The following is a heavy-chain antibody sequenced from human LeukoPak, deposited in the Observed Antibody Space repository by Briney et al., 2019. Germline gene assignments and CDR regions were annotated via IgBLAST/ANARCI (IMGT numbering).Heavy chain of an antibody. V-gene: IGHV3-30*18. CDR3: AKGLYSSSSYSY. CDR2: ISYDGSNK. J-gene: IGHJ4*02. CDR1: GFTFSSYG. Sequence: PGRSLRLSSAASGFTFSSYGMHWVRQAPGKGLEWVAVISYDGSNKYYADSVKGRFTISRDNSKNTLYLQMNSLRAEDTAVYYCAKGLYSSSSYSYWGQGTLVTVSS. D-gene: IGHD6-6*01.